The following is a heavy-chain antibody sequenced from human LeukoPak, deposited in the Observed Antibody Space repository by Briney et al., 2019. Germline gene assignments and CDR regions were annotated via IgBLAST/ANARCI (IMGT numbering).Heavy chain of an antibody. Sequence: GGSLRLSCAASGFTFSSYSMTWVRQAPGKGLEWVSYISSSSSTIYYADSVKGRFTISRDNAKNSLYLQMNSLRAEDTAVYYCATLIVGAIDAFDIWGQGTIVTVSS. D-gene: IGHD1-26*01. CDR1: GFTFSSYS. CDR3: ATLIVGAIDAFDI. V-gene: IGHV3-48*01. J-gene: IGHJ3*02. CDR2: ISSSSSTI.